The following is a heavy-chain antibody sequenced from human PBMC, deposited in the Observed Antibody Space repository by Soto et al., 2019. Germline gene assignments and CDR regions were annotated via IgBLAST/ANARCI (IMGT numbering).Heavy chain of an antibody. V-gene: IGHV3-7*01. CDR1: GFTFSSYW. J-gene: IGHJ4*02. D-gene: IGHD6-6*01. CDR2: IKQEGSEK. Sequence: EVQLVESGGGLVQPGGSLRLSCAASGFTFSSYWMSWVRQAPGKGLEWVANIKQEGSEKYYVDSVKGRFTISRDNAKNSMYLQMNSLRAEDTAVYYCARDLGSSGLDYWGQGTLVTVSS. CDR3: ARDLGSSGLDY.